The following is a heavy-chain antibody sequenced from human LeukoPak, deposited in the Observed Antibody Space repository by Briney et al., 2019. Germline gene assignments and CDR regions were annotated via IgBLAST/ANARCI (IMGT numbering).Heavy chain of an antibody. CDR1: GGSFSGYY. CDR2: INHSGST. Sequence: SETLSLTCAVYGGSFSGYYWSWIRQPPGKGLEWIGEINHSGSTNYNPSLKSRVTISVDTSKNQFSLKPSSVTAADTAVYYCARRDGYYDSSGYMGDWGQGTLVTVSS. D-gene: IGHD3-22*01. J-gene: IGHJ4*02. CDR3: ARRDGYYDSSGYMGD. V-gene: IGHV4-34*01.